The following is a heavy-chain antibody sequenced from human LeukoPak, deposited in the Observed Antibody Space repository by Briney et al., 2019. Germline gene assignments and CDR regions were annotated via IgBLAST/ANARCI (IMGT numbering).Heavy chain of an antibody. CDR1: GGSISSGGYY. V-gene: IGHV4-31*03. CDR2: IYYSGST. CDR3: ARSKALGYCSGGSCSDY. Sequence: SETLSLTCTVSGGSISSGGYYWSWIRQHPGQGLEWIGYIYYSGSTYYNPSLKSRVTISVDTSKNQFSLKLSSVTAADTAVYYCARSKALGYCSGGSCSDYWGQGTLVTVSS. D-gene: IGHD2-15*01. J-gene: IGHJ4*02.